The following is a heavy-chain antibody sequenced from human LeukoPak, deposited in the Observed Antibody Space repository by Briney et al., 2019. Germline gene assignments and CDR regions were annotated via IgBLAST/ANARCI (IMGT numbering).Heavy chain of an antibody. CDR3: ASLTTVTTNYYYYGMDV. V-gene: IGHV4-59*08. CDR1: GGSISSYY. J-gene: IGHJ6*02. Sequence: SETLSLTCTVSGGSISSYYWSWIRQPPGKRLEWIGYIYYSGSTNYNPSLKSRVTISVDTSKNQFSLKLSSVTAADTAVYYCASLTTVTTNYYYYGMDVWGQGTTVTVSS. CDR2: IYYSGST. D-gene: IGHD4-17*01.